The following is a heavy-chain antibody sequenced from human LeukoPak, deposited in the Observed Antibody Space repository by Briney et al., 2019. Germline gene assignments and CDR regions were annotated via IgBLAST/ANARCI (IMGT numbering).Heavy chain of an antibody. CDR3: VGGSGRLFEY. J-gene: IGHJ4*02. CDR1: GFTFSSSW. CDR2: IIKDGSEK. D-gene: IGHD6-19*01. V-gene: IGHV3-7*03. Sequence: PGGSLRLSCAASGFTFSSSWMLWVRQAPGKGLEWVANIIKDGSEKDYADSVKGRFIISRDNAENSLSLQMNSLRVDDTAVYYCVGGSGRLFEYWGQGTLVTVSS.